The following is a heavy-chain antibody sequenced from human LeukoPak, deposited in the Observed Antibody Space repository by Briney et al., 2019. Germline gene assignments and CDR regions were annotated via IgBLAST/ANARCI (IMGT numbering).Heavy chain of an antibody. D-gene: IGHD6-19*01. CDR1: GGSTSSGSYY. Sequence: PSETLSLTCTVSGGSTSSGSYYWSWIRQPAGKGLEWIGRIYTSGSTNYNPSLKSRVTISVGMSKNQFSLKLSSVTAADTAVYYCAGHGSGWYSFDYWGQGTLVTVSS. J-gene: IGHJ4*02. CDR2: IYTSGST. V-gene: IGHV4-61*02. CDR3: AGHGSGWYSFDY.